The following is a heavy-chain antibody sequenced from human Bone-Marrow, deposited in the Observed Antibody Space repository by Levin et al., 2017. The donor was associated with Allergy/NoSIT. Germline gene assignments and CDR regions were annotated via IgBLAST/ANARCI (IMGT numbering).Heavy chain of an antibody. CDR1: GGPLRGYF. CDR2: VNTGGST. CDR3: ARGPIVVGRPYDF. J-gene: IGHJ4*02. Sequence: SETLSLTCTVHGGPLRGYFWSWIRQPPGKALEWIGEVNTGGSTNYNPSLKSRVTMSVDTSMSQFSLKLTSVIVADTAVYYCARGPIVVGRPYDFWGQGILVAVSS. D-gene: IGHD3-22*01. V-gene: IGHV4-34*01.